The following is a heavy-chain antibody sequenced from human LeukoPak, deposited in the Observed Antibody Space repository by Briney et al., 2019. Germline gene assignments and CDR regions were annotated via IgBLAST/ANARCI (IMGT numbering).Heavy chain of an antibody. CDR1: GGTFSSYA. D-gene: IGHD2-15*01. CDR3: ARDRQDGPGAFDI. J-gene: IGHJ3*02. V-gene: IGHV1-69*04. Sequence: ASVKVSCKASGGTFSSYAISWVRQAPGQGLEWMGRIIPILGIANYAQKFQGRVTITADKSTSTAYMELSSLRSEDTAVYYCARDRQDGPGAFDIWGQGTMVTVSS. CDR2: IIPILGIA.